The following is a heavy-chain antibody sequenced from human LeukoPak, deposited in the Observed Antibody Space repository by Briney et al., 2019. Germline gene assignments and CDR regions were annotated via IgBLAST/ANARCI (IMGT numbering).Heavy chain of an antibody. CDR2: IRSKACGGTT. Sequence: GGSLRLSCTASGFTFGDYAMSWFRQAPGKGLEWVGFIRSKACGGTTEYAASVKGRFTISRDDSKSIAYLQMNSLKTEDTAVYYCTRRQTNFWSGYYGDFDYWGQGTLVTVSS. CDR1: GFTFGDYA. D-gene: IGHD3-3*01. J-gene: IGHJ4*02. V-gene: IGHV3-49*03. CDR3: TRRQTNFWSGYYGDFDY.